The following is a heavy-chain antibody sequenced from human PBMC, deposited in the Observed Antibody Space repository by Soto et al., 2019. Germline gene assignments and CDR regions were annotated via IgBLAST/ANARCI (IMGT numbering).Heavy chain of an antibody. CDR1: GFTFSSYA. CDR2: ISGSGDST. J-gene: IGHJ4*02. D-gene: IGHD1-26*01. CDR3: AKRGVGFDFEY. V-gene: IGHV3-23*01. Sequence: EVQLLESGGGLVQPGGSLRLSCAASGFTFSSYAMSWVRQAPGKGLEWVSIISGSGDSTYYADSVKGRFTISRDNSKNTLYLQMNSLREEDTAVYYCAKRGVGFDFEYWGQGTLVTVSS.